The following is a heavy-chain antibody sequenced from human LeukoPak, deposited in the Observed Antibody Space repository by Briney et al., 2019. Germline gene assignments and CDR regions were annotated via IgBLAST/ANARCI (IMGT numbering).Heavy chain of an antibody. V-gene: IGHV4-61*08. CDR2: IYYSGST. CDR1: GGSISSGGYY. J-gene: IGHJ4*02. D-gene: IGHD3-9*01. Sequence: SQTLSLTCTVSGGSISSGGYYWSWIRQPPGKGLEWIGYIYYSGSTNYNPSLKSRVTISVDTSKNQFSLKLSSVTAADTAVYYCARITRPTLRYFDWSPYYFDYWGQGTLVTVSS. CDR3: ARITRPTLRYFDWSPYYFDY.